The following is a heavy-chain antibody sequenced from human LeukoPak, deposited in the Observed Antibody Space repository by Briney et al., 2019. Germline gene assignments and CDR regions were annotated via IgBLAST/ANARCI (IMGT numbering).Heavy chain of an antibody. CDR1: GYTFTSYG. D-gene: IGHD6-13*01. CDR3: ARVPTIAAAGTLWFDP. CDR2: ISAYNGNT. J-gene: IGHJ5*02. Sequence: GASVKVSCKASGYTFTSYGISWVRQAPGQGLEWMGWISAYNGNTNYAQKLQGRVTMTTDTSTSTAYMELRSLRSDDTAVYYCARVPTIAAAGTLWFDPWGQGTLVTVSS. V-gene: IGHV1-18*01.